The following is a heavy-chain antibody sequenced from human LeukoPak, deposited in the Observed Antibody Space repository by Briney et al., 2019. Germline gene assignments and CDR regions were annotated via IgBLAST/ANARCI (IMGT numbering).Heavy chain of an antibody. CDR3: ARAPYYDYVWGSYRPYYYYMDV. V-gene: IGHV1-8*01. CDR1: GYTFTSYD. J-gene: IGHJ6*03. D-gene: IGHD3-16*02. Sequence: ASVKVSCKASGYTFTSYDINWVRQATGQGLEWMGWMNPNSGNTGYAQKFQGRVTMTRNTSISTAYMELSSLRSEDTAVYYCARAPYYDYVWGSYRPYYYYMDVWGKGTTVTVSS. CDR2: MNPNSGNT.